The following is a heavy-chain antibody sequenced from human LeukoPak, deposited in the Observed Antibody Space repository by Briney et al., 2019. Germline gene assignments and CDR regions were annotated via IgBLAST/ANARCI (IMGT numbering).Heavy chain of an antibody. J-gene: IGHJ4*02. Sequence: SWIRQPPGKGLEWIGRIKSKANGETTHFAAPVKGRLTISRDDSKNTLYLQMSGLKTEDTAVYYCAWGGDYFDFWGRGTLVTVSS. V-gene: IGHV3-15*01. D-gene: IGHD3-16*01. CDR2: IKSKANGETT. CDR3: AWGGDYFDF.